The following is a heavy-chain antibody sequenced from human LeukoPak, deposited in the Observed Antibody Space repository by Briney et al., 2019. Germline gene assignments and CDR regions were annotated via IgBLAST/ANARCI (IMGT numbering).Heavy chain of an antibody. D-gene: IGHD3-10*01. J-gene: IGHJ5*02. V-gene: IGHV4-34*01. CDR3: ARATVSGSGRAYDR. CDR1: GESMIGHY. CDR2: IHHSGGT. Sequence: PSETLSLTCAVYGESMIGHYWTWIRQPPGKRLEWIGEIHHSGGTNSNPSLKDRVTMSIDMSKNQFSLKLNSVTAADTAVYFCARATVSGSGRAYDRWAQGNLVPVSS.